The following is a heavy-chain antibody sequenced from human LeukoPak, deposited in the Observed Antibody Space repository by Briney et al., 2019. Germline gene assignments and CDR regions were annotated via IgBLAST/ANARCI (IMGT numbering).Heavy chain of an antibody. V-gene: IGHV4-34*01. D-gene: IGHD3-10*01. CDR3: ARGGWFGESPYYFDY. CDR2: INHSGST. J-gene: IGHJ4*02. CDR1: GGSFSGYY. Sequence: SETLSLTCAVYGGSFSGYYWSWIRQPPGKGLEWIGEINHSGSTNYNPSLKSRVTISVDTSKNQFSLKLSSVTAADTAVYYCARGGWFGESPYYFDYWGQGTLVTVSS.